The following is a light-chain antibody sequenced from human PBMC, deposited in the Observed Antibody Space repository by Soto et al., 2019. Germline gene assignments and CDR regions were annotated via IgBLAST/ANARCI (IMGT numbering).Light chain of an antibody. CDR2: GAS. CDR1: QTVTSNR. J-gene: IGKJ1*01. Sequence: EMVLTQSPGTLSLSPGERATLSCRASQTVTSNRLAWYQQKPGQAPRLLIYGASRRATGIPDRFSGSGSGTDFTLTISRLEPEDFAVYYCQQYGSSPQTFGQGTKVEIK. CDR3: QQYGSSPQT. V-gene: IGKV3-20*01.